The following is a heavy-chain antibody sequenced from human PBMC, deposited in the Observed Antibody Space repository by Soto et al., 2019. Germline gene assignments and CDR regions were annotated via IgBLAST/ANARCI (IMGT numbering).Heavy chain of an antibody. CDR1: GFTFSRYA. D-gene: IGHD3-10*01. Sequence: EVQLLESGGGLVQPGGSLRLSCAASGFTFSRYAMSWVRQAPGKGLEWVSAISGSGGSTYYADSVKGRFTISRDNSKNTQYLQMNSLRAEDTAVYYCAKAPTNYGSGSYYYYWGQGTLVTVSS. CDR3: AKAPTNYGSGSYYYY. J-gene: IGHJ4*02. V-gene: IGHV3-23*01. CDR2: ISGSGGST.